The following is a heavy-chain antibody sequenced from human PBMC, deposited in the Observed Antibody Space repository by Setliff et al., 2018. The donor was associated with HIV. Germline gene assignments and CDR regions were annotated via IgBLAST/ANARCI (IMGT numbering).Heavy chain of an antibody. D-gene: IGHD4-17*01. V-gene: IGHV4-38-2*02. CDR3: ARSPGDYLFDY. Sequence: SETLSLTCTVSGETIRNGFYCWGWIRQPPGKGLEWIGNMCHGGNNNYYNPSLKSRVTISVDTSKNQFFLKVTSVTAADTAVYYCARSPGDYLFDYWGQGTLVTVSS. J-gene: IGHJ4*02. CDR1: GETIRNGFYC. CDR2: MCHGGNNN.